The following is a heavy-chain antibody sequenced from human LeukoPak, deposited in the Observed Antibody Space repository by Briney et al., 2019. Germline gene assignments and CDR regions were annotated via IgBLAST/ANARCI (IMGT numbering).Heavy chain of an antibody. J-gene: IGHJ4*02. V-gene: IGHV4-4*02. CDR1: GFTFSSYGM. Sequence: PGGSLRLSCAASGFTFSSYGMGWVRQPPGRGLEWIGYIYRSEDSNYNPSLKSRVTMSVDKSKNQFSLRLSSVTAADTAVYYCARDPHCSNTNCPFDYWGQGTLVIVSS. D-gene: IGHD2-2*01. CDR2: IYRSEDS. CDR3: ARDPHCSNTNCPFDY.